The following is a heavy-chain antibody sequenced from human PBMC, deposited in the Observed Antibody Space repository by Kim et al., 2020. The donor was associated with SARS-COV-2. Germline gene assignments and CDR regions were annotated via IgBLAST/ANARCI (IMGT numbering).Heavy chain of an antibody. V-gene: IGHV3-23*01. Sequence: GGSLRLSCAASGFTFSSYAMSWVRQAPGKGLEWVSAISGSGGSTYYADSVKGRFTISRDNSKNTLYLQMNSLRAEDTAVYYCAKLKASSYYDFWSGYFSTWFDPWGQGTLVTVSS. CDR3: AKLKASSYYDFWSGYFSTWFDP. CDR2: ISGSGGST. D-gene: IGHD3-3*01. J-gene: IGHJ5*02. CDR1: GFTFSSYA.